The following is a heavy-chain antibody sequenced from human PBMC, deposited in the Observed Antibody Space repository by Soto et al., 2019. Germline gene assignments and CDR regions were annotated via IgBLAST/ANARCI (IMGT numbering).Heavy chain of an antibody. CDR2: INAGNGNT. Sequence: ASVKVSYKASRYTFTSYAKHWVRQAPGQRLEWMGWINAGNGNTKYSQKFQGRVTITRGTSASTAYMELSSLRCEDTAVYYCASCGRSSGYYYYVYWGQGTMVTVSS. CDR3: ASCGRSSGYYYYVY. V-gene: IGHV1-3*01. D-gene: IGHD3-22*01. J-gene: IGHJ4*02. CDR1: RYTFTSYA.